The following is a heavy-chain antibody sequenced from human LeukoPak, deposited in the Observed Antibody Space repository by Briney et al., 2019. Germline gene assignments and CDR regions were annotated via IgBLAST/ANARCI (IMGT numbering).Heavy chain of an antibody. Sequence: GGSLSLSCAASGFTFSSYWMSWVRQAPGKGLEWVANIKQDGSEKHYVDSVKGRFTISRDNAKNSLYLQMNSLRAEDTAVYYCARDYRGYRAPYYFDYWGQGTLVTVSS. CDR2: IKQDGSEK. CDR1: GFTFSSYW. V-gene: IGHV3-7*01. J-gene: IGHJ4*02. D-gene: IGHD2-15*01. CDR3: ARDYRGYRAPYYFDY.